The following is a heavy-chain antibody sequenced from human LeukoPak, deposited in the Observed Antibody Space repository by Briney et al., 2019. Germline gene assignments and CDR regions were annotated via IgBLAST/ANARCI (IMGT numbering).Heavy chain of an antibody. V-gene: IGHV4-59*01. CDR1: GGSISSYY. Sequence: SETLSLTCTVSGGSISSYYWSWIRQPPGKGLEWIGYIYYSGSTNYNPSLKSRVTISVDTSKNQFSLKLSSVTAADTAVYYCARVGRSAHLSFDYWGQGTLVTVSS. CDR3: ARVGRSAHLSFDY. D-gene: IGHD3-3*01. CDR2: IYYSGST. J-gene: IGHJ4*02.